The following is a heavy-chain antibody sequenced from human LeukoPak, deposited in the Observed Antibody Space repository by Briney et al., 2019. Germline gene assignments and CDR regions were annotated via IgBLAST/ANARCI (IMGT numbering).Heavy chain of an antibody. CDR3: ARRGAYFDY. V-gene: IGHV1-2*02. CDR2: VNPKNGGT. J-gene: IGHJ4*02. Sequence: ASVKVSCKTSGYSLTGYYMHWVRQAPGQGLEWMGWVNPKNGGTNYPQKFQGRVTMTTDTSVGTAYMELSSLASDDTAVYYCARRGAYFDYWGQGTLVTVSS. CDR1: GYSLTGYY.